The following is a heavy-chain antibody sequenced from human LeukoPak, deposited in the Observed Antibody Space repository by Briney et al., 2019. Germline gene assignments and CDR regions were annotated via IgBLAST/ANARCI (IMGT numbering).Heavy chain of an antibody. CDR1: VGSISSSNSY. CDR3: ARLLHNSRRYYYLDS. CDR2: IHYSGST. V-gene: IGHV4-39*01. J-gene: IGHJ4*02. Sequence: PSETLSLTCTVSVGSISSSNSYWGWIRQPPGKWLEWMGSIHYSGSTYNNPSLKSRVTLSVDTSKSQFSRKVRSVTAADTAVYYCARLLHNSRRYYYLDSWGEGNLVIVSS. D-gene: IGHD3-22*01.